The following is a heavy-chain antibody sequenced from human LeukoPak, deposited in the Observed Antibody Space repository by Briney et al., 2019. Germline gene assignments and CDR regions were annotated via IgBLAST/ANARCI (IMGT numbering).Heavy chain of an antibody. J-gene: IGHJ4*02. V-gene: IGHV3-53*01. CDR2: IYSGGSK. Sequence: PGGSLRLSCAASGFTVSSNYMNWVRQAPGKGLEWVSVIYSGGSKYHADSVKGRFTISRDNSKNTLYLQMDSLRAEDTAVYYCARDSVGAVYSDFWGQGTLVTVSS. CDR3: ARDSVGAVYSDF. CDR1: GFTVSSNY. D-gene: IGHD1-26*01.